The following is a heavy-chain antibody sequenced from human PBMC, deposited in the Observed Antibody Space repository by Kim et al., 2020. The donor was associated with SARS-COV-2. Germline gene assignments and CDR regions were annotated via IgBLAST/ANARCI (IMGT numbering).Heavy chain of an antibody. J-gene: IGHJ6*03. V-gene: IGHV1-3*01. CDR3: ARKREGMDV. CDR2: NDNT. Sequence: NDNTKYSQKSQGRVTITRETSASTAYMELSSLRSEDTAVYYCARKREGMDVWGKGTTVTVSS.